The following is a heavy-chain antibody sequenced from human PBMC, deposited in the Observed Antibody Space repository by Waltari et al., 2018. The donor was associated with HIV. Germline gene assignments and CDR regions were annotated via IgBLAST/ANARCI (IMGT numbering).Heavy chain of an antibody. Sequence: FTFSDHFMTWMRQAPGKGPEWVAYISGNAKASYYADSVRGRFVISRDNANNSLSLQMNSLRAEDTAIYYCARGVSSDRWGQGTLVAVSS. J-gene: IGHJ5*02. CDR3: ARGVSSDR. D-gene: IGHD2-2*01. V-gene: IGHV3-11*01. CDR2: ISGNAKAS. CDR1: FTFSDHF.